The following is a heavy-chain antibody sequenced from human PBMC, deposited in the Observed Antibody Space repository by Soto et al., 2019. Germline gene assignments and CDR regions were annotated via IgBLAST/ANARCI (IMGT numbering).Heavy chain of an antibody. CDR3: AREKIVAGFYYGLDV. Sequence: QVQLVQSGAEVKKPGASVRVSCKGLGYTFTGYYIHWIRQAPGQGLEWLAWINANSGGASHAQKFQGRVTMTRDTSISTVYMELSRLTSDDTAVYYWAREKIVAGFYYGLDVWGQGTTVTVSS. CDR2: INANSGGA. V-gene: IGHV1-2*02. CDR1: GYTFTGYY. J-gene: IGHJ6*02. D-gene: IGHD5-12*01.